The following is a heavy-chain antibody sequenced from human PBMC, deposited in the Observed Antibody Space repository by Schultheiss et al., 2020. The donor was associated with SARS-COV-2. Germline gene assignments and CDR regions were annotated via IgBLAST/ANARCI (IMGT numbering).Heavy chain of an antibody. Sequence: SETLSLTCAVYGGSFSGYYWSWIRQPPGKGLEWIGEINHSGSTNYNPSLKSRVTISVDTSKIQFSLKVTSVTAADTAVYYCARGVHRASDYFDPWGQGILVTVSS. J-gene: IGHJ5*02. CDR2: INHSGST. CDR1: GGSFSGYY. V-gene: IGHV4-34*01. CDR3: ARGVHRASDYFDP. D-gene: IGHD4-11*01.